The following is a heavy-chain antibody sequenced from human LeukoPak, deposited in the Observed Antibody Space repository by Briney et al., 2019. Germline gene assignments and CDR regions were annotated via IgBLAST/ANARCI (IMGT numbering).Heavy chain of an antibody. Sequence: ASVKVSCKASGYAFTSYGISWVRQAPGQGLEWMGWITAYNGNTNYAQNLQGRVTTTTDTSTSTAYMELRSLRSDDTAVYYCARGGMTTPMDSWGQGTLVTVSS. CDR2: ITAYNGNT. V-gene: IGHV1-18*01. CDR3: ARGGMTTPMDS. J-gene: IGHJ4*02. CDR1: GYAFTSYG. D-gene: IGHD4-17*01.